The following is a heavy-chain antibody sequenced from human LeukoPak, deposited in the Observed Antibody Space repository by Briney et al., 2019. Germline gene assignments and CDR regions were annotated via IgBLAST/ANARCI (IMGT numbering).Heavy chain of an antibody. Sequence: SETLSLTCTVSGGSISSSSYYWGWIRQPPGKGLECIGSIYYSGSTYYNRSLKSRVTISVDTSKNQFSLKLSSVTAADTAVYYCARGSITMVRGVIDYWGQGTLVTVSS. J-gene: IGHJ4*02. V-gene: IGHV4-39*07. CDR3: ARGSITMVRGVIDY. D-gene: IGHD3-10*01. CDR1: GGSISSSSYY. CDR2: IYYSGST.